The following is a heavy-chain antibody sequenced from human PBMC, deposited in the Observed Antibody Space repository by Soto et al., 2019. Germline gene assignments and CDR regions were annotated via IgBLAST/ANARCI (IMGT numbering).Heavy chain of an antibody. V-gene: IGHV3-23*01. CDR3: AKWNGYGDY. CDR1: GFSYSTYG. J-gene: IGHJ4*02. Sequence: EVLLLESGGGLVQPGGSLRLSCAVSGFSYSTYGVTWVRQAPGKGLEWVSGVSGGSGTTHYADSVKGRFTITGDNSKNTVYLQMNCLRVEDTAVYYCAKWNGYGDYWGQGTLVTVSS. D-gene: IGHD1-1*01. CDR2: VSGGSGTT.